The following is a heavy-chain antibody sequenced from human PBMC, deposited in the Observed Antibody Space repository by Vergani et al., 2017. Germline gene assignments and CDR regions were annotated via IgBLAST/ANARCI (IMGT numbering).Heavy chain of an antibody. CDR1: GGTFSSYA. D-gene: IGHD6-19*01. CDR2: IIPIFGTA. J-gene: IGHJ4*02. Sequence: VSCKASGGTFSSYAISWVRQAPGQGLEWMGRIIPIFGTANYAQKFQGRVTITADESTSTAYMELSSLRSEDTAVYYCARGEGGFSSGWYYLVDYWGQGTLVTVSS. V-gene: IGHV1-69*15. CDR3: ARGEGGFSSGWYYLVDY.